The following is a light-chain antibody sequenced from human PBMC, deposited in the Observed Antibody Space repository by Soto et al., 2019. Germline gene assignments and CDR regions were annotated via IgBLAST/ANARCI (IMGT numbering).Light chain of an antibody. CDR2: GAS. CDR3: QQYKLWPPS. V-gene: IGKV3-15*01. Sequence: ETVMTQSPATLSVSPGERATLSCRASQSVSSNLAWYQQKPGQAPRLLIYGASTRATGIPSRFSGSVSGIEFTLTINSLQSEDFAVYYCQQYKLWPPSVGGGNKVDI. CDR1: QSVSSN. J-gene: IGKJ4*01.